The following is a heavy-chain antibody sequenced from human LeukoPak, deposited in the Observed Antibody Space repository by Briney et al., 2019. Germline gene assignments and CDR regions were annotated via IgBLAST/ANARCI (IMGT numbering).Heavy chain of an antibody. CDR2: IYHSGGT. V-gene: IGHV4-4*02. J-gene: IGHJ6*02. CDR3: ARGPYYYDSSGYNPYYYYYYGMDV. Sequence: PSETLSLTCAVSGGSISNSNWWSWVRQPPGKGLEWIGEIYHSGGTNYNPSLKSRVTISVDKSKNQFSLKLSSVTAADTAVYYCARGPYYYDSSGYNPYYYYYYGMDVWGQGTTVTVSS. CDR1: GGSISNSNW. D-gene: IGHD3-22*01.